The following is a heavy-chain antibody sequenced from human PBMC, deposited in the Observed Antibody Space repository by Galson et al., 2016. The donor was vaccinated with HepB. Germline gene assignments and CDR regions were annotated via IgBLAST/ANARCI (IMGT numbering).Heavy chain of an antibody. Sequence: SLRLSCAASGFTFDDYAMHWVRQASGKGLEWVSGISWTGGAIGYADSVRGRFTISRDNAKNSLYLQMNSLRAEDTALYYCAKEMRPLGRGVMVNYNMDVWGQGTTVTVSS. CDR2: ISWTGGAI. V-gene: IGHV3-9*01. CDR1: GFTFDDYA. CDR3: AKEMRPLGRGVMVNYNMDV. D-gene: IGHD3-10*01. J-gene: IGHJ6*02.